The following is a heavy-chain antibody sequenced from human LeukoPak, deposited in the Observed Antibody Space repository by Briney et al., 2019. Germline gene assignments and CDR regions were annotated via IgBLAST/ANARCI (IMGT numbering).Heavy chain of an antibody. CDR2: INPSGGST. V-gene: IGHV1-46*01. CDR1: GYTFTSYY. Sequence: ASAKVSCKASGYTFTSYYMHWVRQAPGQGLEWMGIINPSGGSTSYAQKFQGRVTMTRDMSTSTVYMELSRLRSEDTAVYYCARDGNSSGWYNDYWGQGTLATVSS. D-gene: IGHD6-19*01. J-gene: IGHJ4*02. CDR3: ARDGNSSGWYNDY.